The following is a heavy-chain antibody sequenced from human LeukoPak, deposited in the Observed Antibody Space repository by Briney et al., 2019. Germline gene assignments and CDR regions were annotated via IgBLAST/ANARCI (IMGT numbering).Heavy chain of an antibody. CDR3: AIRGDTSWYGWFDP. Sequence: ASETLSLACAVYGGSFSGYYWSWIRQPPGKGLEWIGEINHSGSTNYNPSLKSRVTISVDTSKNHFSLKLSSVTAADTAVYYCAIRGDTSWYGWFDPWGQGTLVTVSS. CDR1: GGSFSGYY. J-gene: IGHJ5*02. V-gene: IGHV4-34*01. D-gene: IGHD6-13*01. CDR2: INHSGST.